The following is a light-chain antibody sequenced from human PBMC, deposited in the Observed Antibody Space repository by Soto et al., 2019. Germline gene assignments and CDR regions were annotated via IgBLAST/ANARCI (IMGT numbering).Light chain of an antibody. V-gene: IGKV3-15*01. Sequence: EIVMTQSPATLSVSPGERATLSCRASQSISSNLAWYQQRPGQAPRLLVYDASTRATGIPARFSGRGSGTEFTLTISSLQSEDFAVYYCQQHHDWPDTFGQGTKLEIK. CDR1: QSISSN. CDR2: DAS. J-gene: IGKJ2*01. CDR3: QQHHDWPDT.